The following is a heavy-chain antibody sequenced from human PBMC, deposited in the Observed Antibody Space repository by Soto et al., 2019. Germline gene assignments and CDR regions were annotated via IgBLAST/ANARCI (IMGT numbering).Heavy chain of an antibody. CDR1: GFTFSDYH. Sequence: PGGSLRLSCAASGFTFSDYHMSWIRQAPGKGLEWVSYISSSSSYTNYADSVKGRFTISRDNAKNSLYLQMNSLRAEDTAVYYCAREGGPRDGYNYYFDYWGQGTLVTVSS. CDR2: ISSSSSYT. D-gene: IGHD5-12*01. CDR3: AREGGPRDGYNYYFDY. V-gene: IGHV3-11*06. J-gene: IGHJ4*02.